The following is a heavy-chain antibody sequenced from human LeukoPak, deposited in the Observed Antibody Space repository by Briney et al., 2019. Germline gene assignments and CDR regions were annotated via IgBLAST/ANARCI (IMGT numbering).Heavy chain of an antibody. CDR2: IRYDGSNK. Sequence: GGSLRLSCAASGFTFSSYGMHWVRQAPGKGLEWVAFIRYDGSNKYYADSVKGRFTISRDNSKSTLYLQMNSLRAEDTAVYYCARRAVSGSYYFDYWGQGTLVTVSS. J-gene: IGHJ4*02. D-gene: IGHD1-26*01. CDR1: GFTFSSYG. CDR3: ARRAVSGSYYFDY. V-gene: IGHV3-30*02.